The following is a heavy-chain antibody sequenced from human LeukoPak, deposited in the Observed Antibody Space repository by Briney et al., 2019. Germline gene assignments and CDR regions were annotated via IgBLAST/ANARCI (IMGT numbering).Heavy chain of an antibody. CDR3: AKIGAVAGHFDY. Sequence: GGSLRLSCAASGFTFSSYGMHWVRQAPGKGLEWVAFIRYDGSDKYYADSVKGRFTISRDNSKNTLYLQVNSLRGEDTAVYYCAKIGAVAGHFDYWGQGTLVTVSS. J-gene: IGHJ4*02. CDR1: GFTFSSYG. V-gene: IGHV3-30*02. CDR2: IRYDGSDK. D-gene: IGHD6-19*01.